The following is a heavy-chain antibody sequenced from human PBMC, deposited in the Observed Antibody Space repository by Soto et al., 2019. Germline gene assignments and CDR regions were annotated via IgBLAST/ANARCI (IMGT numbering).Heavy chain of an antibody. CDR2: IWYDGSNK. J-gene: IGHJ6*02. Sequence: GGSLRLSCAASGFTFSSYGMHWVRQAPGKGLEWVAVIWYDGSNKYYADSVKGRFTISRDNSKNTLYLQMNSLRAEDTAVYYCAREGTTVTTPGYYYYGMDVWGQGTTVTVSS. CDR1: GFTFSSYG. D-gene: IGHD4-4*01. CDR3: AREGTTVTTPGYYYYGMDV. V-gene: IGHV3-33*01.